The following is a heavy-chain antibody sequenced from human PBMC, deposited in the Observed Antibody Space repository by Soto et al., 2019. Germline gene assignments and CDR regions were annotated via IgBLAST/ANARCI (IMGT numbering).Heavy chain of an antibody. D-gene: IGHD6-13*01. V-gene: IGHV3-49*04. Sequence: GGSLRLSCTASGFTFGGYAMSWVRQAPGKGLEWVGSIRGKAYGRTTEYAASVKDRFTISRDDSKSIAHLQMNSLKTEDTAVYYCARYRLAADLSDFDYWGQGTLVTV. CDR3: ARYRLAADLSDFDY. CDR2: IRGKAYGRTT. J-gene: IGHJ4*02. CDR1: GFTFGGYA.